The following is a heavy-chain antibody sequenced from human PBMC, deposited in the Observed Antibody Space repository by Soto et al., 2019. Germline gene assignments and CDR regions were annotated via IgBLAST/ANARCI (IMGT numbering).Heavy chain of an antibody. V-gene: IGHV4-39*01. J-gene: IGHJ6*02. D-gene: IGHD3-22*01. CDR2: VYYGGST. CDR3: AGGDYYHSSGYYFYYYTMDV. Sequence: HLHLQESGPGLVKPSETLSLTCTVSGGSISSSSYYWGWIRQPPGKGLEWIGNVYYGGSTYYNPSLKSRVTISVETSKSQFSLKLSSVTAADTAVYYCAGGDYYHSSGYYFYYYTMDVWGQGTTVTVSS. CDR1: GGSISSSSYY.